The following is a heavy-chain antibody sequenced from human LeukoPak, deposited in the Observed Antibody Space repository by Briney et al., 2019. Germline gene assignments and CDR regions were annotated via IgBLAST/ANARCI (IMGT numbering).Heavy chain of an antibody. CDR3: ARDRPYYFGSGSYYDGFDS. CDR1: GSSISRYY. Sequence: SETLSLTCTLSGSSISRYYWSWLRQPPGKGLEWIGYIYHSGSTNYSPSLKSRVTISLDTSKDQFSLNLSTVTAADTAVYYCARDRPYYFGSGSYYDGFDSWGQGTLVTVSS. D-gene: IGHD3-10*01. J-gene: IGHJ4*02. V-gene: IGHV4-59*01. CDR2: IYHSGST.